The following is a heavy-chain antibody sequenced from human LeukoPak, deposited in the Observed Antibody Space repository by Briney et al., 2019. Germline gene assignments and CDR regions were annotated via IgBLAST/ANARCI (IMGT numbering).Heavy chain of an antibody. V-gene: IGHV3-7*01. CDR3: ARDARGGSCYDE. J-gene: IGHJ4*02. Sequence: GGSLRLSCAAPGFTFSSYWMSWVRQAPGKGLEWVANIKQDGSEKYYVDSVKGRFTISRDNAKNSLYLQMNSLRAEDTAVYYCARDARGGSCYDEWGQGTLVTVSS. D-gene: IGHD2-15*01. CDR2: IKQDGSEK. CDR1: GFTFSSYW.